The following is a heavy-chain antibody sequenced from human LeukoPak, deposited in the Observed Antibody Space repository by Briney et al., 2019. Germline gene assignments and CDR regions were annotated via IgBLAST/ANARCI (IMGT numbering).Heavy chain of an antibody. V-gene: IGHV1-46*01. CDR2: INPSGGSA. D-gene: IGHD7-27*01. J-gene: IGHJ4*02. CDR1: GCTFTSNY. Sequence: ASVKVSCKASGCTFTSNYMHWVRQAPGQGLEWMGIINPSGGSASYAQKFQGRVTMTRDTSTSTVYMELSSLRSEDTAVYYCARGPGAYFDYWGQGTLVTVSS. CDR3: ARGPGAYFDY.